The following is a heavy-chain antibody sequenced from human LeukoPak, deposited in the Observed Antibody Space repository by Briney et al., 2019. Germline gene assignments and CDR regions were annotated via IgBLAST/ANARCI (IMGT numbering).Heavy chain of an antibody. J-gene: IGHJ4*02. V-gene: IGHV3-7*01. CDR1: GFTFGTSW. CDR2: INQDGSEK. Sequence: GGSLRLSGAASGFTFGTSWMDWVRQAPGKGLEWVANINQDGSEKYYVDSVKGRFTISRDNAKNSLYLQMNSLRAEDTAVYYCSFSLNYWGQGTLVTVSS. CDR3: SFSLNY.